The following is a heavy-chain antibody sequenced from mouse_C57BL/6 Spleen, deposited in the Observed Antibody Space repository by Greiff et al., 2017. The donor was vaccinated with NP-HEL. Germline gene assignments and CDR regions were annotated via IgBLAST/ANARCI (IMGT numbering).Heavy chain of an antibody. J-gene: IGHJ2*01. CDR3: ARDIYYGYDGDYFDD. D-gene: IGHD2-2*01. CDR1: GYSITSGYY. CDR2: ISYDGSN. Sequence: EVQLQESGPGLVKPSQSLSLTCSVPGYSITSGYYWNWIRQFPGNNLEWMGYISYDGSNNYNPSLKNRISITRDTSKHQCFLKLNSVTTEDTATYYCARDIYYGYDGDYFDDWGQGTTLTVSS. V-gene: IGHV3-6*01.